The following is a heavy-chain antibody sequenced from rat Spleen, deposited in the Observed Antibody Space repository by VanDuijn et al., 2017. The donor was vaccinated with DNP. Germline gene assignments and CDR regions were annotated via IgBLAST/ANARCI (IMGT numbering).Heavy chain of an antibody. CDR1: GFTFSDYS. D-gene: IGHD1-7*01. CDR3: ARHASFYGYNPYWYSDF. Sequence: EVQLVESGGGLVQPGRSLKLSCAASGFTFSDYSMAWVRQAPTKGPEWVASISYDGVDTYYRDSMKGRFTISRDDAQNILYLQMDSLRSEETATYYCARHASFYGYNPYWYSDFWGPGTMVTVSS. V-gene: IGHV5S11*01. CDR2: ISYDGVDT. J-gene: IGHJ1*01.